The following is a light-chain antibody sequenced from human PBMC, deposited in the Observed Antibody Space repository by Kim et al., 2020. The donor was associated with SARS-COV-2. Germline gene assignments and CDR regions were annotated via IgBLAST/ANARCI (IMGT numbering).Light chain of an antibody. CDR1: QGISNH. CDR3: QQYDYWPWT. CDR2: GAS. J-gene: IGKJ1*01. V-gene: IGKV3-15*01. Sequence: VSPGERAVLSCRAGQGISNHLAWHQQKPGQTPRLLIYGASTRATGIPARFSGSGSGTEFTLTISSLQSEDFAVYYCQQYDYWPWTFGQGTKVEIK.